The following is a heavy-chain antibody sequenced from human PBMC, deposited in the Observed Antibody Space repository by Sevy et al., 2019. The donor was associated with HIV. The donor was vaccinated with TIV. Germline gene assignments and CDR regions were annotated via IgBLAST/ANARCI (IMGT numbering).Heavy chain of an antibody. V-gene: IGHV3-9*01. CDR3: AKDLLPYGSGSYPLDY. J-gene: IGHJ4*02. CDR2: IGWNSGSV. CDR1: GFRFEDYG. Sequence: GGSLRLSCAASGFRFEDYGMHWVRRAPGKGLEWVSGIGWNSGSVGYAVSVKGRFTISRDNAKNLLYLQMNSPTSEDTALYYCAKDLLPYGSGSYPLDYWGQGTVVTVSS. D-gene: IGHD3-10*01.